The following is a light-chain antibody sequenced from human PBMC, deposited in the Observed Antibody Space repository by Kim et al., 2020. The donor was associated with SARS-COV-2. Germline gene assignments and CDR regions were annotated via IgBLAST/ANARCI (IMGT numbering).Light chain of an antibody. CDR2: SAS. CDR3: QKHNGP. J-gene: IGKJ4*01. CDR1: QSINTW. V-gene: IGKV1-5*01. Sequence: TLSASVGDRVTITCRASQSINTWLAWYQHIPGKAPKLLIYSASILESGVPSRFSGSGSGTEFTLAISSLQPDDFATYYCQKHNGPFGGGTKVDIK.